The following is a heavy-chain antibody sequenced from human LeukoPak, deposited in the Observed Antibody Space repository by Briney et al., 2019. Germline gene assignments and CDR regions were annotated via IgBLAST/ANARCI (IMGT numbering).Heavy chain of an antibody. Sequence: GGSLRLSCAASGFTFSSYAMGWVRQAPGKGLEWASAISGSGGSTYYADSVKGRFTISRDNSKNTLYLQMNSLRAEDTAVYYCAKDRRRSHPPYYFDYWGQGTLVTVSS. CDR1: GFTFSSYA. CDR2: ISGSGGST. V-gene: IGHV3-23*01. CDR3: AKDRRRSHPPYYFDY. J-gene: IGHJ4*02. D-gene: IGHD6-13*01.